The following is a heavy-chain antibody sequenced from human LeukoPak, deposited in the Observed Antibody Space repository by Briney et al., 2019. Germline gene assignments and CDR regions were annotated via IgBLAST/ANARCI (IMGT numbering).Heavy chain of an antibody. D-gene: IGHD2-2*01. CDR1: GGSISSSSYY. Sequence: SETLSLTCTVSGGSISSSSYYWGWIRQPPGKGLEWIGSIYYSGSTYYNPSLKSRVTISVDTSKNQFSLKLSSVTAADTAVYYCARQPRVGYCSSTSCYGGEAFDYWGQGTLVTVSS. CDR2: IYYSGST. V-gene: IGHV4-39*01. J-gene: IGHJ4*02. CDR3: ARQPRVGYCSSTSCYGGEAFDY.